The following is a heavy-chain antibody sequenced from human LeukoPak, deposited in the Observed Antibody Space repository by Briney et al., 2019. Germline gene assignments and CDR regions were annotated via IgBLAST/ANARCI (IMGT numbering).Heavy chain of an antibody. Sequence: GGSLRLSCAAYGFTFSSYSINWVRQAPGKGLEWVSSISSSSSYIYYADSVKGRFTISRDNAKNSLYLQMNSLRAEDAAVYYCARDLAAAMAFDYWGQGTLVTVSS. D-gene: IGHD6-13*01. J-gene: IGHJ4*02. CDR3: ARDLAAAMAFDY. V-gene: IGHV3-21*01. CDR1: GFTFSSYS. CDR2: ISSSSSYI.